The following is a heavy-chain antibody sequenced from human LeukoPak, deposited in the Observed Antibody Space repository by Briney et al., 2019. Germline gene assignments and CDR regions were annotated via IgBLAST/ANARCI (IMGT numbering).Heavy chain of an antibody. J-gene: IGHJ6*02. CDR1: GFTFRSDW. CDR2: IKQDGSEK. D-gene: IGHD3-16*02. CDR3: ARDRIMITFGGVIVHYGMDV. V-gene: IGHV3-7*01. Sequence: GGSLRLACAASGFTFRSDWMSWVRQAPGKGLEWVANIKQDGSEKYYVDSVKGRFTISRDNAKNSLYLQMNSLGAEDTAVYYCARDRIMITFGGVIVHYGMDVWGQGTTVTVSS.